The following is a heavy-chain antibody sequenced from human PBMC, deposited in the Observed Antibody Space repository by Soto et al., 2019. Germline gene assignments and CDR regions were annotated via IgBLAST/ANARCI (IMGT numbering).Heavy chain of an antibody. CDR2: IYYSGST. J-gene: IGHJ5*02. D-gene: IGHD6-13*01. V-gene: IGHV4-39*01. CDR1: GGSISSSSYY. Sequence: PSETLSLTCTVSGGSISSSSYYWGWIRQPPGKGLEWIGSIYYSGSTYYNPSLKSRVTISVDTSKNQFSLKLSSVTAADTAVYYCARRGSSWPYNWFDPWGQGTLVTVSS. CDR3: ARRGSSWPYNWFDP.